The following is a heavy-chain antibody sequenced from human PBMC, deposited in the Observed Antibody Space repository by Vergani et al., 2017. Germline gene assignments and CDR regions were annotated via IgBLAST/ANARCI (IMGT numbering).Heavy chain of an antibody. J-gene: IGHJ4*02. CDR2: IYWNDER. V-gene: IGHV2-5*01. CDR3: AHKPVPFHWFGELWDYFDC. CDR1: GFSLDTSGVG. D-gene: IGHD3-10*01. Sequence: QITLKESGPTLVKPTQTLTLTCTVSGFSLDTSGVGVAWIRQPPGKALECLGLIYWNDERRYSPSLSGRLTIIRDTSKNEVVLTMTNMDPADTATYYCAHKPVPFHWFGELWDYFDCWGQGTMVTVSS.